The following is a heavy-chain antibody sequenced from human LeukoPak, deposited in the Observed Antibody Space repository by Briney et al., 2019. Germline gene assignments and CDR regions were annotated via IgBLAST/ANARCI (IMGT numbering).Heavy chain of an antibody. CDR2: ISSNGGST. CDR3: ARSGSGYDYALGY. Sequence: PGGSLRLSCAASGFTFSSYAMHWVRQAPGKGLEYVSAISSNGGSTYYANSVKGRFTISRDNSKNTLYLQMGSLRAEGMAVYYCARSGSGYDYALGYWGQGTLVTVSS. V-gene: IGHV3-64*01. CDR1: GFTFSSYA. J-gene: IGHJ4*02. D-gene: IGHD5-12*01.